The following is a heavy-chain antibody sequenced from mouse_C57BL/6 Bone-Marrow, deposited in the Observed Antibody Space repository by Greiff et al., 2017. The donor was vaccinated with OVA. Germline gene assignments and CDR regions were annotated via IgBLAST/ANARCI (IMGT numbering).Heavy chain of an antibody. CDR3: ARQRVV. J-gene: IGHJ3*01. Sequence: EVKLMESGGDLVKPGGSLKLSCAASGFTFSSYGMSWVRQTPDKRLEWVASISSGGSSTYYPDSVKGRFTISRDNAKNTLYLQMSSLKSEDTAMYYCARQRVVWGQGTLVTVSA. CDR1: GFTFSSYG. CDR2: ISSGGSST. V-gene: IGHV5-6*01.